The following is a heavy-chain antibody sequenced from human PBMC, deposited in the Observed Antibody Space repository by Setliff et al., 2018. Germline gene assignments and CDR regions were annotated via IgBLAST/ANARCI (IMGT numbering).Heavy chain of an antibody. Sequence: AGESLKISCATSGFTFRDYSMVWVRQVPGKGLEWVAGVIQVGSGVYADSVKGRSTISRDNSKNNFFLQINNLRAADTATYYCAKDRVNDGFWDFDSWGQGIVVTVSS. V-gene: IGHV3-23*01. J-gene: IGHJ4*02. CDR3: AKDRVNDGFWDFDS. D-gene: IGHD1-26*01. CDR1: GFTFRDYS. CDR2: VIQVGSG.